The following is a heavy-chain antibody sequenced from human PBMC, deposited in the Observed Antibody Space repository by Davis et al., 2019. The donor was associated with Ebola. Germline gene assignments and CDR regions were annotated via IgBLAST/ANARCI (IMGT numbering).Heavy chain of an antibody. CDR2: INAGNGNT. Sequence: GESLKISCKGSGYSFTSYWIGWVRQAPGQRLEWMGWINAGNGNTKYSQKFQGRVTITRDTSASTAYMELSSLRSEDTAVYYCARDGRAYCGGDCYIDYWGQGTLVTVSS. V-gene: IGHV1-3*01. J-gene: IGHJ4*02. CDR3: ARDGRAYCGGDCYIDY. D-gene: IGHD2-21*02. CDR1: GYSFTSYW.